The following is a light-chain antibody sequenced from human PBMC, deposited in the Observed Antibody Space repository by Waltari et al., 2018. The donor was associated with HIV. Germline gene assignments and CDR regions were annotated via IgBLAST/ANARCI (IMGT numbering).Light chain of an antibody. CDR2: DNN. J-gene: IGLJ2*01. V-gene: IGLV1-51*01. Sequence: QSVLTQPPSVSAAPGQKVTISCSGSNSTIGNNYVSWYQQLPGTAPKLLIYDNNKPPSGIPDRFSGSKSGTSATLGITGLQTGDEADYYCGSWDSSLSGVVFGGGTKLTVL. CDR1: NSTIGNNY. CDR3: GSWDSSLSGVV.